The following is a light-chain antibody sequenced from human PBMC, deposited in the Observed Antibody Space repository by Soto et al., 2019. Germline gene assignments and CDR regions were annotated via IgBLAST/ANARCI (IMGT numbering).Light chain of an antibody. Sequence: QSVLTQPPSVSEAPGQRVTISCTGSSSNIGAGYEAHWYQQVPGTAPKLLIYENNNRPSGVPDRSSGSKSGTSASLAITGLQAEDEAEYYCQSYDSSLSGDVFGTGTKLTVL. J-gene: IGLJ1*01. CDR1: SSNIGAGYE. CDR2: ENN. CDR3: QSYDSSLSGDV. V-gene: IGLV1-40*01.